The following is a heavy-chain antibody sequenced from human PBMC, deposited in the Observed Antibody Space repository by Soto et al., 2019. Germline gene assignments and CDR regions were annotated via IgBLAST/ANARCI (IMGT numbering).Heavy chain of an antibody. CDR3: ARDHSEAYGDYLSWWFDP. Sequence: SETLSLTCTVSGGSISSGGYYWSWIRQHPGKGLEWIGYIYYSGSTYYNPSLKSRVTISVDTSKNQFSLKLSSVTAADTAVYYCARDHSEAYGDYLSWWFDPWGQGTLVTVSS. V-gene: IGHV4-31*03. J-gene: IGHJ5*02. CDR2: IYYSGST. CDR1: GGSISSGGYY. D-gene: IGHD4-17*01.